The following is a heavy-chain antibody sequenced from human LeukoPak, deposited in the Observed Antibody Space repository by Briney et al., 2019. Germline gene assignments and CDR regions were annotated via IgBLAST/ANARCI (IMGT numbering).Heavy chain of an antibody. CDR1: GGSFSGYY. V-gene: IGHV4-34*01. D-gene: IGHD3-16*01. CDR3: ARGRGNRTDNEYYFDY. J-gene: IGHJ4*02. CDR2: INHSGST. Sequence: SQTLSLTCAVYGGSFSGYYWRWMREPPGKGLEWIGEINHSGSTNYNPSLTSRVTISVDTSKNQFSLKLSSVTAADTAVYYCARGRGNRTDNEYYFDYWGQGTLVTVSS.